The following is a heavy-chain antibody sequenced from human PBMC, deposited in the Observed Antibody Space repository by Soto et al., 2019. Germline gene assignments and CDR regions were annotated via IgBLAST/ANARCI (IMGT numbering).Heavy chain of an antibody. CDR2: ISSSSSYI. V-gene: IGHV3-21*01. Sequence: GGSLRLSCAASGFTFSSYSMNWVRQAPGKGLEWVSSISSSSSYIYYADSVKGRFTISRDNAKNSLYLQMNSLRAEDTAVYYCARDSPPDCGGDCYPPPFDYWGQGTLVTVSS. CDR1: GFTFSSYS. D-gene: IGHD2-21*02. CDR3: ARDSPPDCGGDCYPPPFDY. J-gene: IGHJ4*02.